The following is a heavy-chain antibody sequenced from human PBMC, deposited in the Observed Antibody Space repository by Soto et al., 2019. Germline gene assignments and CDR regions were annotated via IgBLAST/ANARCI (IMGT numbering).Heavy chain of an antibody. Sequence: SETLSLTCTVSGGSISSSSYYWGWIRQPPGKGLEWIGSIYYSGSTYYNPSLKSRVTISENTVVLQMNSVRAEDTAVYYCARLGPYASGTYSFRHNRFDPWGQGTQVTVSS. V-gene: IGHV4-39*06. D-gene: IGHD3-10*01. J-gene: IGHJ5*02. CDR3: ARLGPYASGTYSFRHNRFDP. CDR1: GGSISSSSYY. CDR2: IYYSGST.